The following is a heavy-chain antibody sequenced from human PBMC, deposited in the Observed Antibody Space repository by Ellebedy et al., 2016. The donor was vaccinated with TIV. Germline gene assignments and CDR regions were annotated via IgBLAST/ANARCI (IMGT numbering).Heavy chain of an antibody. J-gene: IGHJ6*02. Sequence: MPSETLSLTCTVSGVSISTSSYYWGWIRQPPGKGLEWIGSMYYSGSTYYNPSLKSRVTISVDTSKNQFSLKLSSVTAADTAVYYCARVHGRGLTAYYKSYYGIDVWGQGTTVTVSS. V-gene: IGHV4-39*01. CDR3: ARVHGRGLTAYYKSYYGIDV. CDR1: GVSISTSSYY. D-gene: IGHD3-9*01. CDR2: MYYSGST.